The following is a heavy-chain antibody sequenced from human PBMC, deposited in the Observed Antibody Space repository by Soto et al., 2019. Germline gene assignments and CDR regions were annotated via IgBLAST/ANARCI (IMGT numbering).Heavy chain of an antibody. J-gene: IGHJ4*02. CDR3: LLAAAGAYYFDY. V-gene: IGHV1-69*13. D-gene: IGHD6-13*01. CDR2: IIPIFGTA. CDR1: GGTFSSYA. Sequence: SVKVSFKASGGTFSSYAISWLRQAPGQGLEWMGGIIPIFGTANYAQKFQGRVTIIADESTSTAYMELSSLRSEGTAVYYCLLAAAGAYYFDYWGQGTPVTVSS.